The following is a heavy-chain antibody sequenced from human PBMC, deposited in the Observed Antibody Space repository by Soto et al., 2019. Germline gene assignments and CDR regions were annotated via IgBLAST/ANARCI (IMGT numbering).Heavy chain of an antibody. D-gene: IGHD2-2*01. Sequence: PSETLSLTCAVYGGSFSGYYWSWIRQPPGKXLEWIGEINHSGSTNYNPSLKSRVTISVDTSKNQFSLKLSSVTAADTAVYYCARGLGYCSSTSCYRRPAYNRFDPWGQGTLVTVSS. V-gene: IGHV4-34*01. CDR1: GGSFSGYY. CDR3: ARGLGYCSSTSCYRRPAYNRFDP. CDR2: INHSGST. J-gene: IGHJ5*02.